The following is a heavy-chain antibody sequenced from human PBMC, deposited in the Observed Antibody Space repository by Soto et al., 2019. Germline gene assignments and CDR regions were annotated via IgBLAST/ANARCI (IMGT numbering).Heavy chain of an antibody. CDR1: GASISGFY. V-gene: IGHV4-4*07. CDR2: IYATGTT. D-gene: IGHD1-1*01. CDR3: VRDGTKTLRDWFDP. J-gene: IGHJ5*02. Sequence: PSETLSLTCTVSGASISGFYWSWIRKSAGKGLEWIGRIYATGTTDYNPSLKSRVMMSVDTSKKQFSLKLRSVTAADTAVYYCVRDGTKTLRDWFDPWGQGISVHRLL.